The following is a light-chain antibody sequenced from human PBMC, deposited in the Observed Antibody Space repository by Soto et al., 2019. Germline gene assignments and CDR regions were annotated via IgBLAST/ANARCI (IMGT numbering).Light chain of an antibody. V-gene: IGLV2-14*01. Sequence: QSALTQPASVSGSPGQSITISCTGTSSDVGGYNFVSWYQQGPGKAPKLMIYEVNNRPSGVSNRFSGSKSGNTASLTISWLQAEDEADYYCSSSTSRGTWVFGGGTKLTVL. CDR2: EVN. CDR1: SSDVGGYNF. CDR3: SSSTSRGTWV. J-gene: IGLJ3*02.